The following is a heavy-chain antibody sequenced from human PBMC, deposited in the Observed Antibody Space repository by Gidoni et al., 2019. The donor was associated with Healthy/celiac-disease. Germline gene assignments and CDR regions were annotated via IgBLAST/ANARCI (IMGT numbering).Heavy chain of an antibody. CDR3: AKSMTTVTPYYYYGMDV. J-gene: IGHJ6*02. CDR1: GFTFSSYA. D-gene: IGHD4-4*01. V-gene: IGHV3-23*01. Sequence: EVQLLESGGGLVQPGGSLRLSCAASGFTFSSYAMRWVRQAPGKGLGGVLAIRGSGGSTYYADSVKGRFTISRDNSKNTLYLQMNSLRAEDTAVYYCAKSMTTVTPYYYYGMDVWGQGTTVTVSS. CDR2: IRGSGGST.